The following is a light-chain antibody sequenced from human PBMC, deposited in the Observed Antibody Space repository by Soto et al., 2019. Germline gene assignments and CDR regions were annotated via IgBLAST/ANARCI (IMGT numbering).Light chain of an antibody. V-gene: IGLV1-47*01. CDR2: WSN. J-gene: IGLJ3*02. Sequence: QSVLTQPPSASGTPGQRVTISCSGSSSNIGNNNVYWYQQLPGTAPKLLIYWSNQRPSGVPDRVSGSKSGISASLAIGGLRSEDEADYYCAAWDDNLSALLFGGGTKLTVL. CDR1: SSNIGNNN. CDR3: AAWDDNLSALL.